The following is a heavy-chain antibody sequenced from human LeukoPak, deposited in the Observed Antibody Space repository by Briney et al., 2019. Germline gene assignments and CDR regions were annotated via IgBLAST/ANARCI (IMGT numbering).Heavy chain of an antibody. Sequence: PSQTLSLTCTVSGASFNSDDQYWNWIRQSPGKGLEWIGSIHPSGMLYNNPSLESRVTMSRDTSKNQFSLKLSSVTAADTAVYYCARGLRAAAGTSWFDPWGQGTLVTVSS. V-gene: IGHV4-31*03. J-gene: IGHJ5*02. CDR3: ARGLRAAAGTSWFDP. CDR2: IHPSGML. D-gene: IGHD6-13*01. CDR1: GASFNSDDQY.